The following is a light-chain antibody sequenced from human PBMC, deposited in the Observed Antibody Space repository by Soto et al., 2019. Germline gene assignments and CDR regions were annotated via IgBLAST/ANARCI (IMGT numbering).Light chain of an antibody. CDR1: QSVSSSY. CDR3: QHFGGTTFT. V-gene: IGKV3-20*01. Sequence: EIVLTQSPGTLFLSPGEGATLSCRASQSVSSSYIAWYQQRPGQTPSLLIYGASTRATGIPDRFSGSGSGTHFTLTISRLEPGDFAVYYCQHFGGTTFTFGQGTRLETK. CDR2: GAS. J-gene: IGKJ5*01.